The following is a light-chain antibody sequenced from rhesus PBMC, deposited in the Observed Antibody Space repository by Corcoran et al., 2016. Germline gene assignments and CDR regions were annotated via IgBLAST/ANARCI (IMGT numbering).Light chain of an antibody. CDR2: YAS. V-gene: IGKV1S14*01. CDR1: QDITNN. CDR3: QQGHNYPLT. J-gene: IGKJ4*01. Sequence: DIQMTQSPSSLSASVGDTVTISCRASQDITNNLAWYQQKAGKAPNLLFYYASNLEGGVPSRFSGTGSGTDFTLTSSSLQPEDFATYYCQQGHNYPLTFGGGTKVDLK.